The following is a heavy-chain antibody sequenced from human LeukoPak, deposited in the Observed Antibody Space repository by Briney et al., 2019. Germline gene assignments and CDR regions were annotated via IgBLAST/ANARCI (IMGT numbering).Heavy chain of an antibody. D-gene: IGHD3-10*01. V-gene: IGHV3-23*01. CDR1: GFTFSSYA. CDR2: ISCSGGST. J-gene: IGHJ4*02. Sequence: PGGSLRLSCAASGFTFSSYAMSWVRQAPGKGLEWVSSISCSGGSTYYADSVKGRFTISRDNSKNTLYLQMNSLRAEDTAVYYCAKARITMVRGVIIPFFNYWGQGTLVTVSS. CDR3: AKARITMVRGVIIPFFNY.